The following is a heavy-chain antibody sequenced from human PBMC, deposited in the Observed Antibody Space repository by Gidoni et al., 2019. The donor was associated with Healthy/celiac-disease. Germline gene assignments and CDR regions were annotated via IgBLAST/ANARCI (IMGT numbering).Heavy chain of an antibody. J-gene: IGHJ5*02. Sequence: KPGASVEVSCKVSGYTLTELSMHWVRQAPGKGLEWMGGFDPEDGETIYAQKFQGRVTMTDDTSTDTAYMELSSLRSEDTAVYYCETEKLQNRYCSGTGCYGWFDPWGQETLVTVSS. CDR2: FDPEDGET. CDR1: GYTLTELS. V-gene: IGHV1-24*01. D-gene: IGHD2-2*01. CDR3: ETEKLQNRYCSGTGCYGWFDP.